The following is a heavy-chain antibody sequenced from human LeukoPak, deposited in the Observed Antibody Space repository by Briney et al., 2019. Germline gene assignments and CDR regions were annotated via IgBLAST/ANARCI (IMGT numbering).Heavy chain of an antibody. CDR3: ARPPPYYDIFGLAAYYYYYMDV. D-gene: IGHD3-9*01. V-gene: IGHV1-69*13. CDR2: IIPIFGTA. Sequence: ASVKVSCKASGGTFSSYAISWVRQAPGQGLEWMGGIIPIFGTANYAQKFQGRVTITADESTSTAYMELSSLRSEDTAVYYCARPPPYYDIFGLAAYYYYYMDVWGKGTTVTVSS. CDR1: GGTFSSYA. J-gene: IGHJ6*03.